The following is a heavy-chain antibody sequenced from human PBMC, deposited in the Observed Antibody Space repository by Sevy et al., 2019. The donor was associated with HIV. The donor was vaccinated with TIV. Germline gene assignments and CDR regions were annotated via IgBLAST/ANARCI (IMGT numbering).Heavy chain of an antibody. CDR1: GFTFSSYA. CDR3: ARDLGDFWSGYYPVYYYYYGMDV. CDR2: ISYDGSNK. J-gene: IGHJ6*02. V-gene: IGHV3-30-3*01. Sequence: GGSLRLSCAASGFTFSSYAMHWVRQAPGKGLEWVAVISYDGSNKYYADSVKGRFTISRDNSKNTLYLQMNSLIAEDTAVYYCARDLGDFWSGYYPVYYYYYGMDVWGQGTTVTVSS. D-gene: IGHD3-3*01.